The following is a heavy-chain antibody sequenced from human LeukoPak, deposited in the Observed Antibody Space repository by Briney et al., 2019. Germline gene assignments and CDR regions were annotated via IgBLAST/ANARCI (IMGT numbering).Heavy chain of an antibody. Sequence: GSSVKVSCKASGYTFTGYYMHWVRQAPGQGPEWMGWINPNSGGTNYAQKFQGRVTMTRDTSISTAYMELSRLRSDDTAVYYCARGSSGTMIVVVITDAFDIWGQGTMVTASS. CDR3: ARGSSGTMIVVVITDAFDI. CDR1: GYTFTGYY. D-gene: IGHD3-22*01. CDR2: INPNSGGT. V-gene: IGHV1-2*02. J-gene: IGHJ3*02.